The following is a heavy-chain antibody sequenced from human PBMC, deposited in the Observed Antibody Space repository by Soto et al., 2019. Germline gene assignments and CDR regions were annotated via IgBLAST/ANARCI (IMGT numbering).Heavy chain of an antibody. V-gene: IGHV4-59*01. CDR2: IYYSGST. D-gene: IGHD2-15*01. Sequence: QVQLQESGPGLVKPSETLSLTCTVSGGSISSYYWSWIRQPPGKGLEWIGYIYYSGSTNYNPSLKSRVTISVDTSKNQFSLKLSSVTAADTAVYYCAMPSIVGHWYFDLWGRGTLVTVSS. CDR3: AMPSIVGHWYFDL. CDR1: GGSISSYY. J-gene: IGHJ2*01.